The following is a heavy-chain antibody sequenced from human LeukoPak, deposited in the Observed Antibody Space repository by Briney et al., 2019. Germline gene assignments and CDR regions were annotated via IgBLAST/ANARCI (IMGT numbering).Heavy chain of an antibody. V-gene: IGHV1-18*04. CDR3: ARAAFDCSSTSCHGLSHRLHGY. Sequence: ASVRAPSRPLGSTFTSYNMNWVRQAPGQGLEWLGWISASNGNTNYAQKLQGRVTMTTDTSTSTAYMGLRSLRSDDTAVYYCARAAFDCSSTSCHGLSHRLHGYWGQGTLVTVSS. CDR1: GSTFTSYN. J-gene: IGHJ4*02. CDR2: ISASNGNT. D-gene: IGHD2-2*01.